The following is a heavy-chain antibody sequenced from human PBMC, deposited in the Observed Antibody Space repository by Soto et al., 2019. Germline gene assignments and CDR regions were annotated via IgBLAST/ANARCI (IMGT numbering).Heavy chain of an antibody. CDR3: ARKGAAASYAHYCMDA. V-gene: IGHV4-59*01. Sequence: SETLSLTCTVSGGSISPYYWSWIRQPPGKGLEWIGYVYYSGNTNYNPSLESRVTISVDTSRNRFSLNLTSATAADTAVYYCARKGAAASYAHYCMDAWGRGTAVTVSS. J-gene: IGHJ6*03. CDR2: VYYSGNT. CDR1: GGSISPYY. D-gene: IGHD6-13*01.